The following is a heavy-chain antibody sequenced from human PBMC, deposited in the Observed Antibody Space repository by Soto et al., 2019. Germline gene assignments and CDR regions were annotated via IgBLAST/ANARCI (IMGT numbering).Heavy chain of an antibody. CDR1: GFTFSSYA. Sequence: EVQLLESGGGLVQPGGSLRLSCAASGFTFSSYAMSWVRQAPGKGLEWVSAISGSGGSTYYADFVKGRFTISRDYSKNRLYLQRNSLRAEDTAVYYCAKRGGRVAANKAEYFQDWGQGTLVTVSS. D-gene: IGHD6-19*01. V-gene: IGHV3-23*01. CDR3: AKRGGRVAANKAEYFQD. CDR2: ISGSGGST. J-gene: IGHJ1*01.